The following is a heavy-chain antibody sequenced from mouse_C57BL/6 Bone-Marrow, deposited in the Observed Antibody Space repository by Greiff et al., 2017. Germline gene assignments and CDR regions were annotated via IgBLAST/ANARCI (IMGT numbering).Heavy chain of an antibody. V-gene: IGHV1-5*01. CDR1: GYTFTSYW. J-gene: IGHJ1*03. Sequence: VQLQQPGAELVKPGASVKLSCKASGYTFTSYWMHWVKQRPGQGLEWIGAIYPGNSDTSYNQKFKGKAKLTAVTSASTAYMELSSLTNEDSAVYYCTRPWYFDVWGTGTTVTVSS. CDR3: TRPWYFDV. CDR2: IYPGNSDT.